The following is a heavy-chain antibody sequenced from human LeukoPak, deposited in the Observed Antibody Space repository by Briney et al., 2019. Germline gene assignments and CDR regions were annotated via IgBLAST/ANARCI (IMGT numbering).Heavy chain of an antibody. CDR1: GGSISSYY. V-gene: IGHV4-59*01. CDR2: IYYSGST. J-gene: IGHJ4*02. D-gene: IGHD6-19*01. CDR3: ARIGYSSGWYYFDY. Sequence: SETLSLTCTVSGGSISSYYWSWIRQPPGKGLEWIGYIYYSGSTNYNPSLKSRVTISVDTSKNQFSLKLSSVTAADTAVYYCARIGYSSGWYYFDYWGQGALVTVSS.